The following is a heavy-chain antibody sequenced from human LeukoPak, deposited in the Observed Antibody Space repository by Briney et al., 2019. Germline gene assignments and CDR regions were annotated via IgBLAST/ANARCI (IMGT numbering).Heavy chain of an antibody. D-gene: IGHD5-18*01. Sequence: PGGSLRLSCAASGFTFSSYGMHWVRQAPGKGLEWVAVIWYDGSNKYYADSVKGRFTISRDNSKNTLYLQMNSLRAEDTAVYYCAREGGYSYGYYFDYWGQGTLVTVSS. CDR3: AREGGYSYGYYFDY. J-gene: IGHJ4*02. CDR2: IWYDGSNK. CDR1: GFTFSSYG. V-gene: IGHV3-33*01.